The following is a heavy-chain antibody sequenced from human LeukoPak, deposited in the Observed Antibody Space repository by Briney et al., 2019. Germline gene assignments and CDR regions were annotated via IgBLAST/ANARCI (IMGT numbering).Heavy chain of an antibody. V-gene: IGHV4-31*03. J-gene: IGHJ4*02. CDR3: ASVVTAIPGYFDY. CDR1: GGSISSGGYY. CDR2: IYYSGST. D-gene: IGHD2-21*02. Sequence: SETLSLTCTVSGGSISSGGYYWSWIRQHPGKGLEWIGYIYYSGSTYYNPSLKSRVTISVGTSKNQFSLKLSSVTAADTAVYYCASVVTAIPGYFDYWGQGTLVTVSS.